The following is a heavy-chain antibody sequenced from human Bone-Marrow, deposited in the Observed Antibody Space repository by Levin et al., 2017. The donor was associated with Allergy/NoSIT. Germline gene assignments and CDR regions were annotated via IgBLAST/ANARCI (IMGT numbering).Heavy chain of an antibody. J-gene: IGHJ6*02. D-gene: IGHD4-17*01. CDR1: GYTFTVYD. CDR3: ARDGNYGDYVYDDYYGMDV. CDR2: INPNSGGT. Sequence: ASVKVSCEASGYTFTVYDMHWVRQAPGQALEWMGRINPNSGGTNYAQKFQGRVTMTRDTSISTAYMELSRLRSDDTAVYYCARDGNYGDYVYDDYYGMDVWGQGTTVTVSS. V-gene: IGHV1-2*06.